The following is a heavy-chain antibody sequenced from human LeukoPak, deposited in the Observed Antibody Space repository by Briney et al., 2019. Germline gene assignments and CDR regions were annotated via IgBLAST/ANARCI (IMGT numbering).Heavy chain of an antibody. CDR3: ARQPTVMIVVFIFDY. D-gene: IGHD3-22*01. Sequence: ASVKVSCKASGYTFTGYYMHWVRQAAGQGLEWMGWINPNSGGTNYAQKFQGRVTMTRDTSISTAYMELSRLRSDDTAVYYCARQPTVMIVVFIFDYWGQGTLVTVSS. CDR2: INPNSGGT. J-gene: IGHJ4*02. V-gene: IGHV1-2*02. CDR1: GYTFTGYY.